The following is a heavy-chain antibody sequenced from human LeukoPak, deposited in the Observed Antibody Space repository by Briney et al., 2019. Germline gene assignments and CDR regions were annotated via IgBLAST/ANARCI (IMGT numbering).Heavy chain of an antibody. CDR1: GGSISSGDYH. CDR3: ARSRDSSGYYLLGY. J-gene: IGHJ4*02. Sequence: PSETLSLTCTVSGGSISSGDYHWSWICQPPGKGLEWIGFIYYSGSTYYNPSLKSRVTISVDTSKNQFSLKLSSVTAADTAVYYCARSRDSSGYYLLGYWGQGTLVTVSS. CDR2: IYYSGST. D-gene: IGHD3-22*01. V-gene: IGHV4-30-4*01.